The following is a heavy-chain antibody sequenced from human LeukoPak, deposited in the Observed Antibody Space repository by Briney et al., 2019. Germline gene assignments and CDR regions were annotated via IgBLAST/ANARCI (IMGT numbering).Heavy chain of an antibody. V-gene: IGHV4-31*03. Sequence: SQTLSLTCTVSGGSISSGGYYWSWLRQHPGKGLEWIGYIYYSGSTYSNPSLKSRVTISVDTSKNQFSLKLSSVTAADTAVYYCARDLEPPRGWFDPSGQGTLVTVSS. CDR1: GGSISSGGYY. J-gene: IGHJ5*02. CDR2: IYYSGST. D-gene: IGHD1-14*01. CDR3: ARDLEPPRGWFDP.